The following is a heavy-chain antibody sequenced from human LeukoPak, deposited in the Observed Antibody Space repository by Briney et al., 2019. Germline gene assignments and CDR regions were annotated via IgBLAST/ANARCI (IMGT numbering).Heavy chain of an antibody. CDR3: ARDPRIAVAGKYFDY. D-gene: IGHD6-19*01. CDR2: INPNSGGT. CDR1: GYTFTGYY. V-gene: IGHV1-2*06. J-gene: IGHJ4*02. Sequence: ASVKVSCKASGYTFTGYYVHWVRQAPGQGLEWMGRINPNSGGTNCVQKFQGRVTMTRDTSISTAYMELSRLRSDDTAVYYCARDPRIAVAGKYFDYWGQGTLVTVSS.